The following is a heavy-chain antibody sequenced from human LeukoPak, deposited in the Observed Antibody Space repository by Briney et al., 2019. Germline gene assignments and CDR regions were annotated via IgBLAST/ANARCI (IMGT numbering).Heavy chain of an antibody. D-gene: IGHD3-10*01. CDR2: IYYSGST. CDR3: ARDSPAGSGPIISIAFDI. V-gene: IGHV4-31*03. J-gene: IGHJ3*02. Sequence: SQTLSLTCTVSGGSISSGGYYWSWIRQHPGKGLEWIGYIYYSGSTYYNPSLKSRVTISVDTSKNQFSLKLSSVTAADTAVYYCARDSPAGSGPIISIAFDIWGQGTMVTASS. CDR1: GGSISSGGYY.